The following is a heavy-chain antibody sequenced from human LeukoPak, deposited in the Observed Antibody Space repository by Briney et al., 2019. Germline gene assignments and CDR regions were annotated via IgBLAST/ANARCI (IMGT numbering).Heavy chain of an antibody. CDR1: GFTFRSYW. Sequence: GGSLRLSCAASGFTFRSYWMSWVRQAPGKGLEWVANIKQDGSDKYYVDSVKGRFTISRDNAKDSLYLQMNSLRAEDTAVYYCAKIQGYYFDYWGQGTLVTVSS. CDR3: AKIQGYYFDY. CDR2: IKQDGSDK. V-gene: IGHV3-7*03. D-gene: IGHD5-18*01. J-gene: IGHJ4*02.